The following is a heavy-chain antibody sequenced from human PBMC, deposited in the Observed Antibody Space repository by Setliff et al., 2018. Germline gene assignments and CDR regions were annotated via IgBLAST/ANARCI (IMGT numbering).Heavy chain of an antibody. CDR2: INHSGST. CDR3: ARGVVRGVIRFDY. J-gene: IGHJ4*02. V-gene: IGHV4-39*07. Sequence: PSETLSLTCNVSGASISGSAYYWGWIRQPPGKGLEWIGEINHSGSTNYNPSLKSRVTISVDTSKNQFSLKLSSVTAADTAVYYCARGVVRGVIRFDYWGQGTLVTVSS. D-gene: IGHD3-10*01. CDR1: GASISGSAYY.